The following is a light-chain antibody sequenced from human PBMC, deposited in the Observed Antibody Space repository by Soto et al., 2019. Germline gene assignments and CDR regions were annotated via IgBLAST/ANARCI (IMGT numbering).Light chain of an antibody. CDR3: HQYGASPWT. V-gene: IGKV3-20*01. J-gene: IGKJ1*01. CDR2: GGF. CDR1: QSVSSTY. Sequence: EIVLTQSPGTLSLSPGEKATLSCRASQSVSSTYLAWYQQKPGQAPRVLIYGGFHRATGIPDRFSGSASGIDFTLTISRLEPEDVAVFYCHQYGASPWTFGQGTKVEI.